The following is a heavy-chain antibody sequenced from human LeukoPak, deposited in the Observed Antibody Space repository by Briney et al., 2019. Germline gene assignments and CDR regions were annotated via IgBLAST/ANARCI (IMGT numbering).Heavy chain of an antibody. CDR3: ARGRLGGSGSYYNVLDY. Sequence: PSETLSLTCTVSGDSISSSTYYWDWIRQPPGKGLEWIGSIYYSGSTYYNPSLKSRVTISVDTSKNQFSLKLSSVTAADTAVYYCARGRLGGSGSYYNVLDYWGQGTLVTVSS. CDR1: GDSISSSTYY. J-gene: IGHJ4*02. D-gene: IGHD3-10*01. CDR2: IYYSGST. V-gene: IGHV4-39*01.